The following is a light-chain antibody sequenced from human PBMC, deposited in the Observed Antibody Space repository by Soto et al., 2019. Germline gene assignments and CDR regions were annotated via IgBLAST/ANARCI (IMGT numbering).Light chain of an antibody. Sequence: QSALTQPRSVSGSPGQSVTISCTGTSSDVGGYNYVSWYQQHPGKGPKLMIYDVSERPSGVPDRFSGSKSGTTASLTISGLQAEDEADYYCCSYAGSYTYVFGTGTKVTVL. J-gene: IGLJ1*01. V-gene: IGLV2-11*01. CDR1: SSDVGGYNY. CDR3: CSYAGSYTYV. CDR2: DVS.